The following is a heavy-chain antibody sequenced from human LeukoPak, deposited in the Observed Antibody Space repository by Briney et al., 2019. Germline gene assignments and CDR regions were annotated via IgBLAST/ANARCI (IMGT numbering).Heavy chain of an antibody. Sequence: GGSLRLSCAASGFTFSDYCMSWIRQAPGKGLEWVSYISGSGSTIYYADSVKGRFTISRDNAKNSLYLQMNSLRAEDTAVYYCARSSRIAVADDWYFDLWGRGTLVTVSS. V-gene: IGHV3-11*01. CDR1: GFTFSDYC. J-gene: IGHJ2*01. CDR2: ISGSGSTI. CDR3: ARSSRIAVADDWYFDL. D-gene: IGHD6-19*01.